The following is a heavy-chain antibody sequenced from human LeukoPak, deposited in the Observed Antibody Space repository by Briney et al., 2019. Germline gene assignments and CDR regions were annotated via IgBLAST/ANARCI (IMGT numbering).Heavy chain of an antibody. D-gene: IGHD3-16*01. CDR2: ISAYNGHT. Sequence: ASVKVSCKASGYTFTDYGISWVRQAPAQGLEWMGWISAYNGHTNYAQKLQDRVTLTTDTSTTTSYMELRSLRSDDTALYYCARRERWLPRGSYFDYWGQGTLVTVSS. J-gene: IGHJ4*02. CDR3: ARRERWLPRGSYFDY. V-gene: IGHV1-18*01. CDR1: GYTFTDYG.